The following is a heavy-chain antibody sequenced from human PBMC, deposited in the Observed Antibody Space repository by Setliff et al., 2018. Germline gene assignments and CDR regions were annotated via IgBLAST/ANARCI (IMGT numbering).Heavy chain of an antibody. D-gene: IGHD6-19*01. CDR1: GFTFSNHW. V-gene: IGHV3-7*01. CDR3: ATSDWYAAFDH. Sequence: PGGSLRLSCAASGFTFSNHWINWVRQAPGKGLERVANIKQDESEKHYVGSVKGRFTISRDNARNSVYLQMNSLRAEDAAVYYCATSDWYAAFDHWGQGTLVTVSS. CDR2: IKQDESEK. J-gene: IGHJ4*02.